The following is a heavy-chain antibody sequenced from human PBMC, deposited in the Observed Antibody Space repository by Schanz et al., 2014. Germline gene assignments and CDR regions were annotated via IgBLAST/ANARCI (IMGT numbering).Heavy chain of an antibody. J-gene: IGHJ4*02. CDR2: LSEGGGGT. Sequence: EAPLMESGGGLVKPGGSLRLSCAASGFTFSSYSMSWVRQAPGKGLEWVSALSEGGGGTHYADSVKGRFTISRDNSKNTLLLQMNSLRAEDTALYYCVREELLWFGEVLSLDYWGQGALVTVSS. V-gene: IGHV3-23*01. CDR1: GFTFSSYS. D-gene: IGHD3-10*01. CDR3: VREELLWFGEVLSLDY.